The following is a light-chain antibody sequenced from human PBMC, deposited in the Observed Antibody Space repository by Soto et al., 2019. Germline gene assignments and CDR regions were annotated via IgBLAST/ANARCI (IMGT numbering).Light chain of an antibody. J-gene: IGLJ1*01. CDR2: EVG. V-gene: IGLV2-14*01. CDR1: SSDVGGHNY. Sequence: QSALTQPASVSGSPGQSITISCTGTSSDVGGHNYVSWYQQHPGRAPELMIYEVGNRPSGISNRFSGSNSGNTASLTISGLKPEDEADYYCSSYTSSSTYVFGTGTKVTVL. CDR3: SSYTSSSTYV.